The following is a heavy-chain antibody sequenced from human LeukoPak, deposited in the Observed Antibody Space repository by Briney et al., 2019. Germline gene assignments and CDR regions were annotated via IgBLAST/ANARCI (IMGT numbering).Heavy chain of an antibody. CDR3: AAGTPYYDSSGYYSPWVDY. J-gene: IGHJ4*02. CDR2: IVVGSDNT. V-gene: IGHV1-58*02. Sequence: ASVKVSCKASGFTFPNSAMQWVRQARGQRLEWIGWIVVGSDNTNYAQKFQERVTITRDMSTSTAYMELSSLRSEDTAVYYCAAGTPYYDSSGYYSPWVDYWGQGTLVTVSS. CDR1: GFTFPNSA. D-gene: IGHD3-22*01.